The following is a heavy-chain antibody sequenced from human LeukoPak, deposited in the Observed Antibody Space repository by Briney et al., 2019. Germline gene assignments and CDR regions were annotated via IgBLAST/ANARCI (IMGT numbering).Heavy chain of an antibody. CDR2: IYYSGST. CDR3: ARLEWLLLGVDY. CDR1: GGSISSYY. J-gene: IGHJ4*02. Sequence: SETLSLTCTVSGGSISSYYWSWIRQPPGKGLEWIGYIYYSGSTNYNPSLKSRVTISVDTSKNQFSLKLSSVTAADTAVYYCARLEWLLLGVDYWGQGTLVTVSS. V-gene: IGHV4-59*01. D-gene: IGHD3-3*01.